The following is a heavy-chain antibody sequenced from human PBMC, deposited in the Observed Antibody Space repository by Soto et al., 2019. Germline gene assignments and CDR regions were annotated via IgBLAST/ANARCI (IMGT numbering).Heavy chain of an antibody. CDR1: GYSFAGYW. D-gene: IGHD2-8*01. CDR3: ARQLYCTNGVCYDYYYYGMDV. J-gene: IGHJ6*02. V-gene: IGHV5-10-1*01. Sequence: GESLKISCKGSGYSFAGYWITWVRQKPGKGLEWIGRIDPSDSQTYYSPSFRGHVTISVTKSITTVFLQWSSLRASDTAMYYCARQLYCTNGVCYDYYYYGMDVWGQGTTVTVFS. CDR2: IDPSDSQT.